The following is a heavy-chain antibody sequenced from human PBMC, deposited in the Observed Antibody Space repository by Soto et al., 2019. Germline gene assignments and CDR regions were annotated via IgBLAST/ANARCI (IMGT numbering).Heavy chain of an antibody. Sequence: EVQLLESGGGLVQPGGSLRLSCAASGFTFNSYAMSWARQAPGKGLEWVSGISNSGGNKYYADSVKGRFTISRDNSKNTLYLKMNSMRAEDTAVYYCAKDEHYYDSSAYYPVSDYWGQGTLVTVSS. V-gene: IGHV3-23*01. J-gene: IGHJ4*02. CDR2: ISNSGGNK. D-gene: IGHD3-22*01. CDR1: GFTFNSYA. CDR3: AKDEHYYDSSAYYPVSDY.